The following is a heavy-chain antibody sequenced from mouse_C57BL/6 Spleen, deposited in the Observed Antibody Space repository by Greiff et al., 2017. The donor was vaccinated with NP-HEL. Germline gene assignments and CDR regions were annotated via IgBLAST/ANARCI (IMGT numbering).Heavy chain of an antibody. J-gene: IGHJ2*01. CDR3: ERRDY. V-gene: IGHV1-26*01. Sequence: VQLKHSGPELVKPGASVKISCKASGYTFTDYYMNWVKQSHGKSLEWIGDINPNNGGTSYNQKFKGKATLTVDKSSSTAYMELRSLTSEDSAVYYCERRDYWGQGTTLTVSS. CDR2: INPNNGGT. CDR1: GYTFTDYY.